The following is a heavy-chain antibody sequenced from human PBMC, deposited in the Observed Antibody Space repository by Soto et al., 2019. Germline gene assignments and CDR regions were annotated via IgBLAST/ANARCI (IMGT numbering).Heavy chain of an antibody. Sequence: QVQLVQSGAEVKKPGSSVKVYCKVSGGPFSDYAVSWVRQAPGQGLEWMGGIIPMFGTANYAQKFQGRVTITADESTTTAYMELSSLRSEDTAVYYCARDLDYYGSGNYYNRIDYWGQGTLVIVSS. CDR2: IIPMFGTA. J-gene: IGHJ4*02. CDR1: GGPFSDYA. V-gene: IGHV1-69*01. D-gene: IGHD3-10*01. CDR3: ARDLDYYGSGNYYNRIDY.